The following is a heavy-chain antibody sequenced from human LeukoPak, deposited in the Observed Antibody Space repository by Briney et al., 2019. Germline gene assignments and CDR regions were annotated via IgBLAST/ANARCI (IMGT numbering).Heavy chain of an antibody. CDR3: ARDGYDILTGKDRGFDY. Sequence: SETPSLTCTVSGGSISSYYWSWIRQPAGKGLEWIGRIYTSGSTNYNPSLKSRVTMSVDTSKNQFSLKLSSVTAADTAAYYCARDGYDILTGKDRGFDYWGQGTLVTVSS. D-gene: IGHD3-9*01. CDR1: GGSISSYY. V-gene: IGHV4-4*07. CDR2: IYTSGST. J-gene: IGHJ4*02.